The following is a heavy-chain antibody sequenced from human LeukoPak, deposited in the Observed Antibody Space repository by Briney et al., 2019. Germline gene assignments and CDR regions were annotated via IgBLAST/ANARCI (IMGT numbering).Heavy chain of an antibody. CDR2: IYSDGNT. CDR1: GGSISSYY. V-gene: IGHV4-59*08. J-gene: IGHJ4*02. D-gene: IGHD6-19*01. Sequence: SETLALTCTVSGGSISSYYWGWIRQPPGKGLEWIGNIYSDGNTYYNPSLKSRVTISVDTSKNQFSLRLTSVIAADTAVYFCARAAFSSGWYGDCWGQGILVTVSS. CDR3: ARAAFSSGWYGDC.